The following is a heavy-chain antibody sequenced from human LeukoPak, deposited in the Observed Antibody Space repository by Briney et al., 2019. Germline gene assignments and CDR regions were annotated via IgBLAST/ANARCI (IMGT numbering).Heavy chain of an antibody. V-gene: IGHV1-18*01. Sequence: ASVKVSCKASGYTFTSYGISWVRQAPGQGLEWMGWISAYNGNTNYAQKLQGRVTMTTDTSTSTAYMELRSLRSDDTAVYYCARDGPLRYFDWLSNYYYYYMDVWGKGTTVTVSS. CDR3: ARDGPLRYFDWLSNYYYYYMDV. CDR1: GYTFTSYG. CDR2: ISAYNGNT. J-gene: IGHJ6*03. D-gene: IGHD3-9*01.